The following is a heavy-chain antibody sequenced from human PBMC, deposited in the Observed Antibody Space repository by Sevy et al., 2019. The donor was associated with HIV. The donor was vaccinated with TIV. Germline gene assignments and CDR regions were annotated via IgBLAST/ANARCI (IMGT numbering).Heavy chain of an antibody. CDR1: GFTFSSYV. CDR3: GKDLGLQLTDY. D-gene: IGHD5-18*01. CDR2: ISGSGGST. Sequence: GGSLRLSCAASGFTFSSYVMSWVRQAPGKGLEWVSGISGSGGSTYYADSVKGRFTISRDNSKNTLYLQMNSLRAEDTAVYYCGKDLGLQLTDYWGQGTLVTVSS. V-gene: IGHV3-23*01. J-gene: IGHJ4*02.